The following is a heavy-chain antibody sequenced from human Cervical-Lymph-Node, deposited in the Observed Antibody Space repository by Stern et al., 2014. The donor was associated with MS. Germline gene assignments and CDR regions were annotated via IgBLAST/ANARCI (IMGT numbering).Heavy chain of an antibody. CDR3: GLPPYGRSPSGDY. CDR2: SRDKAKSYST. D-gene: IGHD1-26*01. CDR1: GFTISDHY. V-gene: IGHV3-72*01. Sequence: EVQLVESGGGLVQPGGSPRLSCAVSGFTISDHYIDWVRQAPGRGLEWVGRSRDKAKSYSTDYAASVKGRFIISRDDSQNSVYLQMNSLKSEDTAVYYCGLPPYGRSPSGDYWGQGTLVTVSS. J-gene: IGHJ4*02.